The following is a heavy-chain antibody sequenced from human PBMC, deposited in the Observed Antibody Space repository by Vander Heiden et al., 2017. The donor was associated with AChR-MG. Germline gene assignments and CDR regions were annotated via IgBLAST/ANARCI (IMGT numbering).Heavy chain of an antibody. Sequence: EVQLVESGGGLVQPGGSLRLSCAASGFPVSSNYMSWVRQAPGKGLEWVSVIYSGGSTYYADSVKGRFTISRDNSKNTLYLQMNSLRAEDTAVYYCARDQDDYYYGMDVWGQGTTVTVSS. CDR1: GFPVSSNY. V-gene: IGHV3-66*01. D-gene: IGHD2-15*01. CDR3: ARDQDDYYYGMDV. J-gene: IGHJ6*02. CDR2: IYSGGST.